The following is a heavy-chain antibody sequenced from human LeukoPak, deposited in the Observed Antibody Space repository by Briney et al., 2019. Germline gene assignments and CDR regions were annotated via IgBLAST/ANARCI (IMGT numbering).Heavy chain of an antibody. D-gene: IGHD2-21*02. CDR2: ISGSDGST. CDR1: GFTFSSYA. J-gene: IGHJ6*02. Sequence: GGSLRLSCAASGFTFSSYAMSWVRQAPGKGLEWVSAISGSDGSTYYADSVKGRFTISRDNSKNTLYLQMNSLRAEDTAVYYCARDRVVTHRDYYYGMDVWGQGTTVTVSS. V-gene: IGHV3-23*01. CDR3: ARDRVVTHRDYYYGMDV.